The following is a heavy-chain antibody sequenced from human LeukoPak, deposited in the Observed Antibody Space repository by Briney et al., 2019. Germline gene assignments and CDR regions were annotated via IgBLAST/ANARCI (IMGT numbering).Heavy chain of an antibody. D-gene: IGHD3-22*01. CDR1: GFTFSSYA. J-gene: IGHJ4*02. V-gene: IGHV3-30-3*01. CDR3: ATDGGYYYDSSGYEFDY. CDR2: ISYDGSNK. Sequence: GGSLRLSCAASGFTFSSYAMHWVRQAPGKGLEWVAVISYDGSNKYYADSVKGRFTISRDNAKNSLYLQMDSLRAEDTAVYYCATDGGYYYDSSGYEFDYWGQGTLVTVSS.